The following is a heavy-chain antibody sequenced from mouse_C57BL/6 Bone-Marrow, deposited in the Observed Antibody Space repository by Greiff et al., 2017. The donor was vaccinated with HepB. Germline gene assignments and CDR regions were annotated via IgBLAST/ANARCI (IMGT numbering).Heavy chain of an antibody. CDR2: ISNLAYSI. J-gene: IGHJ2*01. D-gene: IGHD3-2*02. Sequence: EVKVVESGGGLVQPGGSLKLSCAASGFTFSDYGMAWVRQAPRKGPEWVAFISNLAYSIYYADTVTGRFTISRENAKNTLYLEMSSLRSEDTAMYYCARHQATGFDYWGQGTTLTVSS. CDR1: GFTFSDYG. CDR3: ARHQATGFDY. V-gene: IGHV5-15*01.